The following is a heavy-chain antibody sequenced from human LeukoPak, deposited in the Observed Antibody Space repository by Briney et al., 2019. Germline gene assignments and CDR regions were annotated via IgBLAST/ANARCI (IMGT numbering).Heavy chain of an antibody. D-gene: IGHD6-19*01. Sequence: PGGSLRLSCAASGFTFDDYAMHWVRQAPGKGLEWVSGISWNSGSIGYADSVKGRFTISRDDAKNSLYLQTNSLRAEDTALYYCAKNAPGLAVAGPFDYWGQGTLVTVSS. CDR3: AKNAPGLAVAGPFDY. CDR1: GFTFDDYA. J-gene: IGHJ4*02. CDR2: ISWNSGSI. V-gene: IGHV3-9*01.